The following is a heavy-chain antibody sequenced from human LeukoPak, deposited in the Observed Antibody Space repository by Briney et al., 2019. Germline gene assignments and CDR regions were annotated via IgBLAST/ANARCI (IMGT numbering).Heavy chain of an antibody. V-gene: IGHV4-39*01. CDR1: GGSLGSSTNY. CDR2: MYYGGTT. Sequence: SETLSLTCSVSGGSLGSSTNYGGWVRQTPGKGMEWIGSMYYGGTTYYNPSLKSRVTLSIDTSKNQISLRLNSVTAADSAVYFCATGKFSGYYDYWGQGTLVTVAS. D-gene: IGHD3-22*01. J-gene: IGHJ4*02. CDR3: ATGKFSGYYDY.